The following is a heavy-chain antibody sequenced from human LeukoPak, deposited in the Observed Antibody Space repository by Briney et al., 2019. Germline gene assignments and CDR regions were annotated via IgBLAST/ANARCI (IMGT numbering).Heavy chain of an antibody. CDR1: GFTFSSYA. D-gene: IGHD2-2*02. CDR2: ISGSGGST. V-gene: IGHV3-23*01. J-gene: IGHJ4*02. Sequence: PGGSLRLSCAASGFTFSSYAMSWVRQAPGKGLEWVSAISGSGGSTYYADSVKGRFTISRDNSKNTLYLQMNSLRAEDTAVYYCAKDPGVGYCSSTSCYKDYWGQGTLVTVSS. CDR3: AKDPGVGYCSSTSCYKDY.